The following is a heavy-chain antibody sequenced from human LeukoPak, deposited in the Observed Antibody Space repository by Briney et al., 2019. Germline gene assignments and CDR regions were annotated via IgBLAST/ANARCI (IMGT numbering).Heavy chain of an antibody. CDR3: ARLAAPPYYYGMDV. Sequence: PGGSLRLSCAASGFTVSSNYMSWVRQAPGKGLEWGSVIYSGGSTHYADSVKGRFTISRDNSKNTLCLQMNSLSAEDTAVYYCARLAAPPYYYGMDVWGQGTTGTVS. J-gene: IGHJ6*02. V-gene: IGHV3-53*01. D-gene: IGHD6-25*01. CDR1: GFTVSSNY. CDR2: IYSGGST.